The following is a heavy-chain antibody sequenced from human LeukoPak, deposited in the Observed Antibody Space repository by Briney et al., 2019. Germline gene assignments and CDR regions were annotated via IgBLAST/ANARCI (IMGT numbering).Heavy chain of an antibody. Sequence: GESLKISCKGSGYTFTTYWIGWVRQMPGKGLEWMGIIYPGDSDTRYSPSFQGQVTISADKSISTAYLQWSSLKASDTAMYYCARSAVALQNDYWGQGTLVTVSS. V-gene: IGHV5-51*01. D-gene: IGHD6-19*01. J-gene: IGHJ4*02. CDR3: ARSAVALQNDY. CDR1: GYTFTTYW. CDR2: IYPGDSDT.